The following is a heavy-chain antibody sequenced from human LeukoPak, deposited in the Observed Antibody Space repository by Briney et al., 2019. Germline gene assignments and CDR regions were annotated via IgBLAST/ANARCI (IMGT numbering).Heavy chain of an antibody. D-gene: IGHD1-1*01. Sequence: PGGSLRLSCAASGFTFSSYAMSWVRQAPGKGLEWVSAISGSGGSTYYADSVKGRFTISRDNSKNTLYLQMNSLRAEDTAVYYCAKIRARYNWNDGAFDIWGQGTVVIVSS. CDR1: GFTFSSYA. J-gene: IGHJ3*02. V-gene: IGHV3-23*01. CDR2: ISGSGGST. CDR3: AKIRARYNWNDGAFDI.